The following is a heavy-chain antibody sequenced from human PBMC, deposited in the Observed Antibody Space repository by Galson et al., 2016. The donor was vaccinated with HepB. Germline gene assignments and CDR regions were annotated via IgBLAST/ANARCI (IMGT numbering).Heavy chain of an antibody. Sequence: SLRLSCAASGFTVSNNYLKWVRQAPGKGLEWVSLNYSSGSTHYADSVKGRFTISRDTSMNTLFLQMNNLRVEDTAVYYCARWPDYWGQGTLVTVSS. CDR2: NYSSGST. J-gene: IGHJ4*02. V-gene: IGHV3-53*01. CDR1: GFTVSNNY. CDR3: ARWPDY.